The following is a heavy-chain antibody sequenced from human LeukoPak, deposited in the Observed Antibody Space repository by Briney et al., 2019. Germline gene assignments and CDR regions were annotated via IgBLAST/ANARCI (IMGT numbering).Heavy chain of an antibody. CDR1: GFTFSSYS. V-gene: IGHV3-23*01. D-gene: IGHD6-19*01. CDR2: ISGSGGST. CDR3: AKRGQWLARGPFDY. J-gene: IGHJ4*02. Sequence: GSLRLSCAASGFTFSSYSMSWVRQAPGKGLEWVSAISGSGGSTYYADSVKGRFTISRDNSKNTLYLQMNSLRAEDTAVYYCAKRGQWLARGPFDYWAREPWSPSPQ.